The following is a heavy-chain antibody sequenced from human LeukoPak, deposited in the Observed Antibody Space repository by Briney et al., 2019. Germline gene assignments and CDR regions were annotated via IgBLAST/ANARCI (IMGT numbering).Heavy chain of an antibody. D-gene: IGHD6-13*01. CDR1: GFTFSSYA. V-gene: IGHV3-30*03. Sequence: GGSLRLSCAASGFTFSSYAMSWVRQAPGKGLEWVTVISYDGSNKYYGDSVKGRFTISRDNSKNTLYLQMNSLRVEDTAVYYCARGGAHSSSNCDYWGQGTLVTVSS. CDR2: ISYDGSNK. CDR3: ARGGAHSSSNCDY. J-gene: IGHJ4*02.